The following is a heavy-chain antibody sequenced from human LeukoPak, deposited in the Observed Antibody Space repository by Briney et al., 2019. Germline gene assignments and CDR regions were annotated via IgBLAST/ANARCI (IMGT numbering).Heavy chain of an antibody. CDR2: ISSSGSTI. Sequence: GGSLRLSCAASGFTFSSYEMNWVRQAPGKGLEWVSYISSSGSTIYYADSVKGRFTISRDNAKNSLYLQMNSLRAEDTAVYYCARGTYYDFWSGHHVGWFDPWGQGTLVTVSS. CDR3: ARGTYYDFWSGHHVGWFDP. CDR1: GFTFSSYE. D-gene: IGHD3-3*01. V-gene: IGHV3-48*03. J-gene: IGHJ5*02.